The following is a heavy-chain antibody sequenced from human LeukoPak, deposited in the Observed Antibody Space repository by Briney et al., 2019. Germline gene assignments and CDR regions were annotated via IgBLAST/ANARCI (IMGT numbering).Heavy chain of an antibody. V-gene: IGHV3-49*04. CDR1: GFTFGDYA. CDR2: IRSKAYGGTT. D-gene: IGHD5-18*01. J-gene: IGHJ4*02. CDR3: TMWIHLWLTFDY. Sequence: PGRSLRLSCTASGFTFGDYAMSWVRQAPGKGLEWVGFIRSKAYGGTTEYAASVKGRFTISRDDSKSIAYLQMNSLKTEDTAVYYCTMWIHLWLTFDYWGQGTLVTVSS.